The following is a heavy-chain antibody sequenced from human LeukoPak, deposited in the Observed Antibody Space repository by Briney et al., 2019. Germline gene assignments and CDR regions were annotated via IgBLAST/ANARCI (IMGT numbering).Heavy chain of an antibody. Sequence: ASVKVSCKASGYTFTSYYMHWVRQAPGQGLEWMGIINPSGGFTSYAQKLQGRVTVTRDMSTSTVYMELSNLRSEDTAVYYCARDQSGEWELLSGWWFDPWGQGTLVTVSS. J-gene: IGHJ5*02. CDR1: GYTFTSYY. CDR2: INPSGGFT. D-gene: IGHD1-26*01. V-gene: IGHV1-46*01. CDR3: ARDQSGEWELLSGWWFDP.